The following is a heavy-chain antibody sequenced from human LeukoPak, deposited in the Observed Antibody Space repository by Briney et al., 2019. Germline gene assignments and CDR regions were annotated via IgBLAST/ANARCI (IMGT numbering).Heavy chain of an antibody. V-gene: IGHV1-2*02. J-gene: IGHJ4*02. CDR2: INPNSGGT. CDR3: ARVGRLGYCSGGSCPGFDY. CDR1: GYTFTGYY. D-gene: IGHD2-15*01. Sequence: ASVTVSCKASGYTFTGYYMHWVRQAPGQGLEWMGWINPNSGGTKYAQKFQGRVTMTRDTSISTAYMELSRLRSDDTAVYYCARVGRLGYCSGGSCPGFDYWGQGTLVTVSS.